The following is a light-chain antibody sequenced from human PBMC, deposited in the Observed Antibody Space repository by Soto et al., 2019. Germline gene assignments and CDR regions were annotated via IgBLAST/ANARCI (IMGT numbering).Light chain of an antibody. Sequence: QSVLTQPPSASGTPGQRVTISCSGSRSNIGSNAVSWYQQLPGTAPKLLIYNDNQRPSGVPDRFSASKSGTSASLAISGLQYEDEADYYCAAWDDSLNARGVFGGGTKLTVL. J-gene: IGLJ3*02. CDR1: RSNIGSNA. V-gene: IGLV1-44*01. CDR3: AAWDDSLNARGV. CDR2: NDN.